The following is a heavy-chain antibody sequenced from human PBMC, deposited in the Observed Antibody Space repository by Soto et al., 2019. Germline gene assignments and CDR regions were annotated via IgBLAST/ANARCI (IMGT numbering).Heavy chain of an antibody. V-gene: IGHV3-48*02. D-gene: IGHD3-16*01. J-gene: IGHJ3*02. CDR3: ATELITFGVAAFDI. Sequence: EVQLVESGGGLVQPGGSLRLSCAASGFTFSSYTMNWVRLAPGKGLEWVSYISSSTSTIKYADSVKGRFTISRDNAKNSLYLQMNSLRDEDTAVYYCATELITFGVAAFDIWGHATMVTVSS. CDR1: GFTFSSYT. CDR2: ISSSTSTI.